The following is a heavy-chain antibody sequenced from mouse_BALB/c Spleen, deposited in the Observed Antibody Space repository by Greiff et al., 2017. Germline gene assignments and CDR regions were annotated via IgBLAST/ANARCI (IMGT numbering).Heavy chain of an antibody. J-gene: IGHJ2*01. CDR1: GFTFSSYA. CDR2: ISSGGST. D-gene: IGHD2-3*01. CDR3: ARDGYYSYFDY. Sequence: DVQLVESGGGLVKPGGSLKLSCAASGFTFSSYAMSWVRQTPEKRLEWVASISSGGSTYYPDSVKGRFTISRDNARNILYLQMSSLRSEDTAMYYCARDGYYSYFDYWGQGTTLTVSS. V-gene: IGHV5-6-5*01.